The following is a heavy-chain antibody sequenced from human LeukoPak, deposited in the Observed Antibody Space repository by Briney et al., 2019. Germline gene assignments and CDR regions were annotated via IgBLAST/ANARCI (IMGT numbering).Heavy chain of an antibody. CDR1: GFTVSSNY. D-gene: IGHD4-11*01. V-gene: IGHV3-53*01. Sequence: GGSLRLSCAASGFTVSSNYMSWVRQAPGKGLEWVSVIYSGGSTYYADSVKGRFSISRDNSKNTLYLQMNSLRAEDTAVYYCAREARRVDYTVSDYWGQGTLVTVSS. J-gene: IGHJ4*02. CDR3: AREARRVDYTVSDY. CDR2: IYSGGST.